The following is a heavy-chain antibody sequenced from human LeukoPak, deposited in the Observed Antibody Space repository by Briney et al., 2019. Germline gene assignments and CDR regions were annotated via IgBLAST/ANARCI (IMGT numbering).Heavy chain of an antibody. Sequence: SETLSLTCTVSGGSISSYYWSWIRQPAGKGLEWIGRIYTSGSTNYNPSLKSRVTMSVDTSKNQFSLKLSSVTAADTAVYYCARATPPYGSGSPSLYYYGMDVWGQGTTVTVS. V-gene: IGHV4-4*07. CDR1: GGSISSYY. CDR2: IYTSGST. CDR3: ARATPPYGSGSPSLYYYGMDV. J-gene: IGHJ6*02. D-gene: IGHD3-10*01.